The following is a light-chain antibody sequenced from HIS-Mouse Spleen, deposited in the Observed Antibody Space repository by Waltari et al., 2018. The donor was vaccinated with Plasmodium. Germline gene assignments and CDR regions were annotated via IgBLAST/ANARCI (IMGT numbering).Light chain of an antibody. CDR1: KLGDQY. V-gene: IGLV3-1*01. Sequence: SYELTQPPSVSVSPGQTASITCSGDKLGDQYACWYQQKPGQSPVLVIYQDSKRRSGIPERFSGSNSGNTATLTISGTQAMDEADYYCQAWDSSTVVFGGGTKLTVL. CDR3: QAWDSSTVV. J-gene: IGLJ2*01. CDR2: QDS.